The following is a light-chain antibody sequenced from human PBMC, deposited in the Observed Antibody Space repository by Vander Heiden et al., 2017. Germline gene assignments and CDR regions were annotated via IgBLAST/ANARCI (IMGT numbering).Light chain of an antibody. CDR2: DAS. CDR1: QSVSSY. J-gene: IGKJ2*01. Sequence: EIVFTQSPATLSLSPGERATLSCRASQSVSSYLAWYQQKPGQAPRLLIYDASNRATGIPARFSGSGSGTDFTFTISSLEPEDFAVYYCQQRSNWPSYTFGQGTKLEIK. CDR3: QQRSNWPSYT. V-gene: IGKV3-11*01.